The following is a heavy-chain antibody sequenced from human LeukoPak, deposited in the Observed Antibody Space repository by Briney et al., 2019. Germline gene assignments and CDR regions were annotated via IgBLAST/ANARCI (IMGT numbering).Heavy chain of an antibody. D-gene: IGHD6-19*01. CDR1: GGSISSYY. J-gene: IGHJ4*02. Sequence: ASETLSLTCTVSGGSISSYYWGWIRQPPGKGLEWIGSIYYSGSTYYNPSLKSRVTISVDTSKNQFSLKLSSVTAADTAVYYCARHVVAVAGTLDYFDYWGQGTLVTVSS. V-gene: IGHV4-39*01. CDR3: ARHVVAVAGTLDYFDY. CDR2: IYYSGST.